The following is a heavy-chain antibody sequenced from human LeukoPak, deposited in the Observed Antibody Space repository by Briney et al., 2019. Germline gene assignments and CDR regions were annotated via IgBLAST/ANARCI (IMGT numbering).Heavy chain of an antibody. Sequence: PGGSLRLSCAASGFTFSSYSMSWVRQAPGKGLEGVSSISSSSSYIYYADSVKGRFTISRDNAKNSLYLQMNSLRAEDTAVYYCARDYYDSSGYYSDYWGQGTLVTVSS. V-gene: IGHV3-21*01. D-gene: IGHD3-22*01. J-gene: IGHJ4*02. CDR2: ISSSSSYI. CDR1: GFTFSSYS. CDR3: ARDYYDSSGYYSDY.